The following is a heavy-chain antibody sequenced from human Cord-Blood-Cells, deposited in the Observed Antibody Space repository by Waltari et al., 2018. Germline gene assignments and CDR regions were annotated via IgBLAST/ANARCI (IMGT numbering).Heavy chain of an antibody. V-gene: IGHV3-48*02. J-gene: IGHJ4*02. D-gene: IGHD5-12*01. CDR2: ISSSSSTI. Sequence: EVQLVESGGGLVQPGGSLRLSCAASGFTFSSYSMNWVRQAPRKVLEWGSDISSSSSTIYYADSVKGRFTISRDNAKNSLYLQMNSLRDEDTAVYYCARDLGYGPPPDYWGQGTLVTVSS. CDR3: ARDLGYGPPPDY. CDR1: GFTFSSYS.